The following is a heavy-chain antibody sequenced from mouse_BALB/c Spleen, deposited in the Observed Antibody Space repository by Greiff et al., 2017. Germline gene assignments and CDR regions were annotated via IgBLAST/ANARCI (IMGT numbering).Heavy chain of an antibody. CDR3: ARDYDYDGWFAY. V-gene: IGHV1S137*01. CDR1: GYTFTDYA. J-gene: IGHJ3*01. Sequence: VQLQQSGAELVRPGVSVKISCKGSGYTFTDYAMHWVKQSHAKSLEWIGVISTYYGDASYNQKFKGKATMTVDKSSSTAYMELARLTSEDSAIYYCARDYDYDGWFAYWGQGTLVTVSA. CDR2: ISTYYGDA. D-gene: IGHD2-4*01.